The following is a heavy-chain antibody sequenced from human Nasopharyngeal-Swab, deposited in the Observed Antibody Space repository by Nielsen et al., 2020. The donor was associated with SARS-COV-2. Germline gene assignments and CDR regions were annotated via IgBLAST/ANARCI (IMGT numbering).Heavy chain of an antibody. V-gene: IGHV3-7*01. Sequence: EGSLRLSCAASGFTFSSYWMSWVRQAPGKGLEWVANIKQDGSEKYYVDSVKGRFTISRDNAKNSLYLQMNSLRAEDTAVYYCARDGYDFWSGYHGWFDPWGQGTLVTVSS. CDR1: GFTFSSYW. CDR3: ARDGYDFWSGYHGWFDP. CDR2: IKQDGSEK. J-gene: IGHJ5*02. D-gene: IGHD3-3*01.